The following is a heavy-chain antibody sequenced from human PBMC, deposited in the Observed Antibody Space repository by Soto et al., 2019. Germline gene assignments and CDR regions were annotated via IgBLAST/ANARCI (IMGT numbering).Heavy chain of an antibody. D-gene: IGHD6-19*01. CDR2: ISSSGYI. J-gene: IGHJ4*02. V-gene: IGHV3-21*01. CDR1: GFNFNSYT. CDR3: VREGGDLRGSGVFDY. Sequence: EVQLVESGGGLVKPGGSLRLSCAASGFNFNSYTINWVRQAPGKRLEWLSSISSSGYIFSTDSVRGRFTISRDNANNSLSLQLNSLRREDTAVYYCVREGGDLRGSGVFDYWGQGTLVTVSS.